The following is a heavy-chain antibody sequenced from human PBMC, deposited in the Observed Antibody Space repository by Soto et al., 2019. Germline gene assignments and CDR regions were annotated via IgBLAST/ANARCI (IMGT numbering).Heavy chain of an antibody. CDR2: IWYDGSNK. CDR3: ARDGAVVGTDYYYGMDV. V-gene: IGHV3-33*01. Sequence: QVQLVETGGGVVQPGGSLRLSCVASGFTFSSYGMHWVRQAPGKGLEWVAVIWYDGSNKYYGDSVKGRFTVSRDNSKNKLYLQMNSLSAEDTAGYYCARDGAVVGTDYYYGMDVWGQGTTVTVSS. D-gene: IGHD6-19*01. CDR1: GFTFSSYG. J-gene: IGHJ6*02.